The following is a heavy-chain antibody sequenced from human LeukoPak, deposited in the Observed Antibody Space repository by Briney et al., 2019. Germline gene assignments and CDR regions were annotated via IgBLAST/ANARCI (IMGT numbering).Heavy chain of an antibody. D-gene: IGHD3-10*01. CDR3: ARGHMVRGVKNPDY. V-gene: IGHV1-8*01. Sequence: ASVTVSFKASGYTFTSYDINWVRQAPGQGLEWLGWMNPNSGNTGYAQKFQGRVTMTRNTSISTAYMELSSLRSEDTAVYYCARGHMVRGVKNPDYWGQGTLVTVSS. J-gene: IGHJ4*02. CDR2: MNPNSGNT. CDR1: GYTFTSYD.